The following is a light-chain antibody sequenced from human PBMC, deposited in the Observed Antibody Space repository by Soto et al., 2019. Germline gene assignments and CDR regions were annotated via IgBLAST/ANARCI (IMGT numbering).Light chain of an antibody. CDR1: QSVRTY. V-gene: IGKV3-11*01. J-gene: IGKJ2*01. CDR2: DAS. CDR3: QQRDHWYT. Sequence: EIVLTQSPATLSLSPGERATLSCRASQSVRTYVARYQQKPGQAPRLLIYDASNRATGIPARFSGSGSGTDFTLTISSLEPEDFAVYYCQQRDHWYTFGQGTKLEIK.